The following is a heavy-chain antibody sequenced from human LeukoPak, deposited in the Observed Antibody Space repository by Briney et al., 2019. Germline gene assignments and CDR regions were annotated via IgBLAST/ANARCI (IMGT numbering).Heavy chain of an antibody. CDR1: GFRFRDYY. J-gene: IGHJ4*02. D-gene: IGHD1-26*01. CDR2: IILNDGRT. V-gene: IGHV1-2*06. Sequence: ASVKVSCKASGFRFRDYYLHWVRQAPGQGLEWMGRIILNDGRTKYAQRFEGRVSMTRDTSISTAYMELIMQTSDDTAVYYCATDGGKYNFDYWGQGTLVTVSS. CDR3: ATDGGKYNFDY.